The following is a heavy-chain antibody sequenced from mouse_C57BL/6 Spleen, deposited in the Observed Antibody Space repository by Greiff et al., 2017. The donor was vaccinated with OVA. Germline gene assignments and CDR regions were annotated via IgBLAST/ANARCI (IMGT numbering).Heavy chain of an antibody. CDR2: ISDGGSYT. V-gene: IGHV5-4*01. CDR3: AREGGYYDFDY. D-gene: IGHD2-3*01. CDR1: GFTFSSYA. J-gene: IGHJ2*01. Sequence: EVMLVESGGGLVKPGGSLKLSCAASGFTFSSYAMSWVRQTPEKRLEWVATISDGGSYTYYPDNVKGRFTISRDNAKNNLYLQMSHLKSEDTAMYYCAREGGYYDFDYWGQGTTLTVSS.